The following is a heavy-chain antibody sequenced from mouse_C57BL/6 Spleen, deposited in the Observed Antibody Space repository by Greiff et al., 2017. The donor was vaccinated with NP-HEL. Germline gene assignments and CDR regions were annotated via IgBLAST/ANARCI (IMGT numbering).Heavy chain of an antibody. CDR2: IYPSDSET. J-gene: IGHJ2*01. D-gene: IGHD2-4*01. CDR3: ARLGLRPVDY. V-gene: IGHV1-61*01. Sequence: VQLQQPGAELVRPGSSVKLSCKASGYTFTSYWMDWVKQRPGQGLEWIGNIYPSDSETHYNQKFKDKATLTVDKSSSTAYMQLSSLTSEDSAVYYCARLGLRPVDYWGQGTTLTVCS. CDR1: GYTFTSYW.